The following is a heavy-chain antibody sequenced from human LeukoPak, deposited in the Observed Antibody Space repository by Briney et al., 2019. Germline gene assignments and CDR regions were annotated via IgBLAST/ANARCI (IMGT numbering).Heavy chain of an antibody. J-gene: IGHJ4*02. D-gene: IGHD6-19*01. Sequence: GGSLRLSCAASGFTFSSYGMHWVRQAPGKGLEWVAVISYDGSNKYYADSVKGRFTIFRDNSKNTLYLQMNSLRAEDTAVYYCAKVKDRPYGYSSGWYGEFDYWGQGTLVTVSS. CDR1: GFTFSSYG. V-gene: IGHV3-30*18. CDR2: ISYDGSNK. CDR3: AKVKDRPYGYSSGWYGEFDY.